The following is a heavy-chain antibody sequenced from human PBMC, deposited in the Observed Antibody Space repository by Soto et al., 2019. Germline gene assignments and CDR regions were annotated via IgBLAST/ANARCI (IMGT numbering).Heavy chain of an antibody. V-gene: IGHV1-8*01. J-gene: IGHJ6*02. CDR1: GYTFTSYD. CDR2: MSPNSGAT. D-gene: IGHD6-19*01. CDR3: ARGLVAGVDV. Sequence: QVQLVQSGAEVTKPGASVKVSCKASGYTFTSYDINWVRQATGQGLEWMGWMSPNSGATGYAQKFQGRVTMTRDTSISTAYLELSNLRSEDTAIYYCARGLVAGVDVWGQGSTVTVSS.